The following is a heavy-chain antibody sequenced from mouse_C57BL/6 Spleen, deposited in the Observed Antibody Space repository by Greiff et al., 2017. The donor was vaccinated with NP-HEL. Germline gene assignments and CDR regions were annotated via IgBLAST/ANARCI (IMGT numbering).Heavy chain of an antibody. Sequence: VQLQQSGAELVKPGASVKLSCKASGYTFTSYWMHWVKQRPGQGLEWIGMIHPNSGSTNYNEKFKSKATLTVDKSSSTAYMQLSSLTSEDSAVYYCARDWDRYFDYWGQGTTLTVSS. D-gene: IGHD4-1*01. V-gene: IGHV1-64*01. J-gene: IGHJ2*01. CDR3: ARDWDRYFDY. CDR2: IHPNSGST. CDR1: GYTFTSYW.